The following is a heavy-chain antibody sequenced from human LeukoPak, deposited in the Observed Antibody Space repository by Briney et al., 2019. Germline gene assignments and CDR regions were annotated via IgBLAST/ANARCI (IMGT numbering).Heavy chain of an antibody. CDR3: ATVTDYCDSAIYL. Sequence: ASVKVSCKVSGYTLTELSMHWVRQAPGKGLEWMGGFDSEDGETIYAQKFQGRVTMTEDTSTDTAYMELSSLRSEDTAVYYCATVTDYCDSAIYLWGQGTLVTVSS. V-gene: IGHV1-24*01. D-gene: IGHD3-22*01. CDR2: FDSEDGET. J-gene: IGHJ4*02. CDR1: GYTLTELS.